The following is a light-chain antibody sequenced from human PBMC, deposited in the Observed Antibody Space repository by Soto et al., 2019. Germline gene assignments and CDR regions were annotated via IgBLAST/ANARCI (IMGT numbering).Light chain of an antibody. CDR3: SSHTGSSTV. CDR2: DVN. Sequence: QSALTQPASVSGSPGQSITISCIGTRDDIGGYNYVSWYQQHPGKAPKLIIFDVNKRPSGLSPRFSASKSANTASLTISGLQTDDEAVYFCSSHTGSSTVFGGGTKLTVL. V-gene: IGLV2-14*03. CDR1: RDDIGGYNY. J-gene: IGLJ2*01.